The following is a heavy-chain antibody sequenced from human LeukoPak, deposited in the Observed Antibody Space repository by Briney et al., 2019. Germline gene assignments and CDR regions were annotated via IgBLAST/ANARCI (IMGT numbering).Heavy chain of an antibody. CDR2: INHSGST. D-gene: IGHD2-15*01. V-gene: IGHV4-34*01. Sequence: SETLSLTCAVYGGSFSGHYWSWIRQPPGKGLEWIGEINHSGSTNYNPSLKSRVTISVDTSKNQFSLKLSSVTAADTAVYYCARGGDHCSGGSCYLYYYYYYMDVWGKGTTVTVSS. CDR1: GGSFSGHY. J-gene: IGHJ6*03. CDR3: ARGGDHCSGGSCYLYYYYYYMDV.